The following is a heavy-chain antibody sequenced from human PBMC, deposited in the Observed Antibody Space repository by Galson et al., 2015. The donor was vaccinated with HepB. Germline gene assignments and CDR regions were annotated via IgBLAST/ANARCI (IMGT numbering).Heavy chain of an antibody. Sequence: SLRLSCAASGFSFTTYNMHWVRQGPVKGLEWLAIISGDGKTTFYADSVRGRFTFSRDNSKNTLFLQMHSLRPEDTAVYYCARDFNWNYDYWGQGTLVTVSS. V-gene: IGHV3-30*04. CDR2: ISGDGKTT. CDR1: GFSFTTYN. CDR3: ARDFNWNYDY. J-gene: IGHJ4*02. D-gene: IGHD1-1*01.